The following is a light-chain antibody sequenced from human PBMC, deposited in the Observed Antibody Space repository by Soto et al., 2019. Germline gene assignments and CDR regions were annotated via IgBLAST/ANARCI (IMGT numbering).Light chain of an antibody. CDR3: KQYATSPIT. CDR1: QFISSTS. J-gene: IGKJ5*01. Sequence: EIVLTESPGTLSLSPGVSPPLLCRASQFISSTSLAWYQQKPGQANRLLIYGASSRATGIPDRFTGSGSGTDFTLTITPLEPEDFAVYFCKQYATSPITVGKGKRLEIK. CDR2: GAS. V-gene: IGKV3-20*01.